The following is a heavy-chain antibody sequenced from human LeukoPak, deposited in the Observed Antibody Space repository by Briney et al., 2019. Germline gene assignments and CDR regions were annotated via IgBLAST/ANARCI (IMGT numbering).Heavy chain of an antibody. Sequence: PSETLSLTCSVSGVSISSSYWSWIRQPPGKGLEWIGFIHYSGSTNYNPSLKSRVTISADTSNNQFSLKVTSVTAADTAVYYCARGYYDSSGYSNTFDIWGQGTMVTVSS. CDR3: ARGYYDSSGYSNTFDI. CDR1: GVSISSSY. V-gene: IGHV4-59*01. D-gene: IGHD3-22*01. CDR2: IHYSGST. J-gene: IGHJ3*02.